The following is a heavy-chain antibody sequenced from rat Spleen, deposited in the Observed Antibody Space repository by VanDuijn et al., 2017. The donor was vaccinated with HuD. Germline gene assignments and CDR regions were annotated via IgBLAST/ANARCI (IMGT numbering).Heavy chain of an antibody. CDR3: ARWTYTRRGIDY. CDR2: ISTSGGST. V-gene: IGHV5-25*01. J-gene: IGHJ2*01. CDR1: GFTFSNYD. D-gene: IGHD1-4*01. Sequence: EVQLVESGGGLVQPGRSLKLSCAASGFTFSNYDMAWVRQAPTKGLEWVATISTSGGSTYYRDSVKGRFTISRDNAKSTLYLQMDSLRSEDTATYYCARWTYTRRGIDYWGQGVMVTVSS.